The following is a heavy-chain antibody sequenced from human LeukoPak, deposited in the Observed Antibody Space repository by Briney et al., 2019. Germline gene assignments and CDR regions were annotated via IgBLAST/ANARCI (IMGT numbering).Heavy chain of an antibody. D-gene: IGHD2-2*01. J-gene: IGHJ4*02. Sequence: PSETLSLTCSVSGDSVRNDFYYWGWIRQPPGKGLEWVECLSHAGNTWYNPSLESRLSISVDTSKNQFSLKFSSVTAADTALYWCARHNAPRRVGFDFWGQGILVTVSS. CDR2: LSHAGNT. CDR1: GDSVRNDFYY. V-gene: IGHV4-39*01. CDR3: ARHNAPRRVGFDF.